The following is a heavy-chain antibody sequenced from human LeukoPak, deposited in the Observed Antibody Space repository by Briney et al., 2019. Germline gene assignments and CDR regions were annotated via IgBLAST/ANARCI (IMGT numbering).Heavy chain of an antibody. CDR1: GGSLSSNY. CDR3: ARDARQELLAGGFDF. V-gene: IGHV4-4*07. Sequence: PSETLSLTCTVSGGSLSSNYWSWIRQPAGKGLEWIGRIHASGTTNYDPSLKRRLTMSVDTSKNQFSLKLKSVTAADTAVYYCARDARQELLAGGFDFWGQGALVTVSS. J-gene: IGHJ4*02. CDR2: IHASGTT. D-gene: IGHD3-10*01.